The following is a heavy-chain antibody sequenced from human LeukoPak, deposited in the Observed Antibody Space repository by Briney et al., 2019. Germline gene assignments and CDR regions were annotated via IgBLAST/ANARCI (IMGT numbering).Heavy chain of an antibody. CDR1: RVTLSNYK. Sequence: HPGGSLRLSCAPSRVTLSNYKMNWGRQAPGKGLEWLSYITSGGSTIYYADSVKGRFTISRDNAKNSLYLQMNSLRAGDTAVYYFAERSCFDNWGGGTLVAVSS. J-gene: IGHJ4*02. CDR2: ITSGGSTI. CDR3: AERSCFDN. V-gene: IGHV3-48*03.